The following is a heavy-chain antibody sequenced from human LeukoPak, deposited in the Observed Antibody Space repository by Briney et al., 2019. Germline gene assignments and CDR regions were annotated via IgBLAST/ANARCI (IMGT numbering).Heavy chain of an antibody. CDR3: ARHPICGGTNVYAFDY. J-gene: IGHJ4*02. CDR2: IYYTGST. Sequence: KPSETLSLTCTVSGSSISSYYWTWVRQPPGKGLEYIGYIYYTGSTNSSPSLRSRVTISLDTSKNQFSLKLNSVTAADTAVYYCARHPICGGTNVYAFDYWGQGTLVTVSS. D-gene: IGHD2-8*01. CDR1: GSSISSYY. V-gene: IGHV4-59*08.